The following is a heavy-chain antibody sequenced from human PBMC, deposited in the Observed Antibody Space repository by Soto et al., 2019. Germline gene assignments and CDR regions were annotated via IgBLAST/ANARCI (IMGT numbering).Heavy chain of an antibody. CDR2: IYRTGST. J-gene: IGHJ4*02. CDR1: GGSFTSNNW. Sequence: SETLSLTCAVSGGSFTSNNWWTWVRQPPGQGLEWIGEIYRTGSTNYNPSLKSRVTISLDKSENQFSLKVTSLTAADTAVYYCASRDPGISVDYWGQGTLVTVSS. D-gene: IGHD1-26*01. V-gene: IGHV4-4*02. CDR3: ASRDPGISVDY.